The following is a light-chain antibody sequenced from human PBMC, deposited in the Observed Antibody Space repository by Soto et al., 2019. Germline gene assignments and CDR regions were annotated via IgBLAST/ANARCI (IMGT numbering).Light chain of an antibody. Sequence: QSVLTQPPSASGTPGQRVTISCSGSSSNIGSNTVNWYQQLPGTAPKLLIYSNNQRPSGVPDRFSGSKSGTSASLAISGLQSGDEADYYGAAWDDSLNGWVFGGGTKVTVL. J-gene: IGLJ3*02. CDR2: SNN. V-gene: IGLV1-44*01. CDR1: SSNIGSNT. CDR3: AAWDDSLNGWV.